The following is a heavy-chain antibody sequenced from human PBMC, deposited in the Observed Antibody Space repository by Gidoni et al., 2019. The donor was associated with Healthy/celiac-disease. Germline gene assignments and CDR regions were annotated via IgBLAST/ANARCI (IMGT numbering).Heavy chain of an antibody. J-gene: IGHJ4*02. V-gene: IGHV3-53*05. CDR3: AREEIAVAGQFDY. D-gene: IGHD6-19*01. Sequence: GTGLEWVSVIYSGGSTYYADSVKGRFTISRDNSKNTLYLQMNSLRAEDTAVYYCAREEIAVAGQFDYWGQGTLVTVSS. CDR2: IYSGGST.